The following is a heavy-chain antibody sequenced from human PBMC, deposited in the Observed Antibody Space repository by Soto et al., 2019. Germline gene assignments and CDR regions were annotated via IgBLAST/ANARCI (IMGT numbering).Heavy chain of an antibody. CDR1: GFTFSSYE. D-gene: IGHD6-19*01. J-gene: IGHJ5*02. CDR2: ISSSGSTI. V-gene: IGHV3-48*03. CDR3: ARFSSGWYYWFDP. Sequence: HPGGSLRLSCAASGFTFSSYEMNWVRQAPGKGLEWVSYISSSGSTIYYADSVKGRFTISRDNAKNSLYLQMNSLRAEDTAVYYRARFSSGWYYWFDPWGQGTLVTVSS.